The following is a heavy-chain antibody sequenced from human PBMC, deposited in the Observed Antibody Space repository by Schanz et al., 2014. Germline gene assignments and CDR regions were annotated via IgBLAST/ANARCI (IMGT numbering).Heavy chain of an antibody. CDR1: GFTFSSHW. CDR3: VSSGSYSSYAF. V-gene: IGHV3-74*01. Sequence: EVQLVESGGGLVQPGGSLRLSCGSSGFTFSSHWMHWVRQDPGKGLVWVARINSVGSNTDYADSVTGRFTISRDNAKNTLYLQMNSLRAEDTAVYHCVSSGSYSSYAFWGQGTLVTVSS. J-gene: IGHJ4*02. CDR2: INSVGSNT. D-gene: IGHD3-10*01.